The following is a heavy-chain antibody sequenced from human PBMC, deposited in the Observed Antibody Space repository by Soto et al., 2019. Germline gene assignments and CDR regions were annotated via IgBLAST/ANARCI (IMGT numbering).Heavy chain of an antibody. V-gene: IGHV4-39*02. CDR1: GGSISSSSYY. J-gene: IGHJ4*02. CDR2: IYYSGST. D-gene: IGHD5-18*01. CDR3: AREAAEFAGYSYGSYVDY. Sequence: SETLSLTCTVSGGSISSSSYYWGWIRQPPGKGLEWIGSIYYSGSTYYNPSLKSRVTISRDNAKNSLYLQMNSLRAEDAAVYYCAREAAEFAGYSYGSYVDYWGQGTLVTVSS.